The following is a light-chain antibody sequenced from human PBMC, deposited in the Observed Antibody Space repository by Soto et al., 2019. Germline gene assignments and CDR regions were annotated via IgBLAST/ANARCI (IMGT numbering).Light chain of an antibody. V-gene: IGLV2-11*01. CDR2: DVS. J-gene: IGLJ2*01. Sequence: QSALTQPRSVSGSPGQSVTISCTGTSSDVGGYNYVSWYQQHPGKAPKLMIYDVSKRPSGVPDRFSGSKSGNTASLNISGLQAEDEADYYCCSYAGSYPVVFGGGTKLTVL. CDR3: CSYAGSYPVV. CDR1: SSDVGGYNY.